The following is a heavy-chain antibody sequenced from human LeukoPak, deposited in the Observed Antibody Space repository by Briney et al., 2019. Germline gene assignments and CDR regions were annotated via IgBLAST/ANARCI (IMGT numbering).Heavy chain of an antibody. CDR2: INHSGSP. CDR1: GGSFSGYY. Sequence: SHTLSLTCAVYGGSFSGYYWSWIRQPPGKGLESIGEINHSGSPNYNPPLKSRGTISVATSKNQCSLKLSSVTAADTAVYYCARGLRIYYYYYMDVWGKGTTVTVSS. CDR3: ARGLRIYYYYYMDV. V-gene: IGHV4-34*01. D-gene: IGHD5-12*01. J-gene: IGHJ6*03.